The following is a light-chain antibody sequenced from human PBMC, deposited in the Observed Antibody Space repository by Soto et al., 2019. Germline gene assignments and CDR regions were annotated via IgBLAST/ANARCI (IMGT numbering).Light chain of an antibody. CDR1: QSVSSSY. J-gene: IGKJ2*01. Sequence: EIVLTQSPGTLSLSPGERATLSCRASQSVSSSYLAWDQQKPGQAPRLLIYGASSRATGIPDRCSGSGSGTDFTLTISRLEREDFAVYYCQQYGSSPNTFGQGTKLEIK. CDR3: QQYGSSPNT. V-gene: IGKV3-20*01. CDR2: GAS.